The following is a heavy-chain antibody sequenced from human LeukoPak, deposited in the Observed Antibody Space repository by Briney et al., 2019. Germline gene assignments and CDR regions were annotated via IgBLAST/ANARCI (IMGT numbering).Heavy chain of an antibody. Sequence: GGSLRLSCAASGFTVSSDYMTWVRQAPGKGLEWLSSIDVAGNTIYAHYVRGRFTISRDNSKNTPYLQMNSLRVDDTAVYFCARDASGSRPNSWGPGTLVTVTS. D-gene: IGHD3-10*01. J-gene: IGHJ4*02. CDR2: IDVAGNT. V-gene: IGHV3-53*01. CDR1: GFTVSSDY. CDR3: ARDASGSRPNS.